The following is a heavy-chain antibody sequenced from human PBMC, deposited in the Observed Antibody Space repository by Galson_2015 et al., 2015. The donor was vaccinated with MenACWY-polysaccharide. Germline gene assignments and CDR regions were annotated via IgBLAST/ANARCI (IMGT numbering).Heavy chain of an antibody. V-gene: IGHV3-74*01. CDR3: ARGYSAYD. CDR1: GFTFSTYW. J-gene: IGHJ4*02. CDR2: IKSDGSST. Sequence: SLRLSCAASGFTFSTYWMHWVRQAPGKGLAWVSRIKSDGSSTNYADSVKGRLTISRDNAKNTLYLQMNSLRAEDTALYYCARGYSAYDWGQGTLVTVSA. D-gene: IGHD5-12*01.